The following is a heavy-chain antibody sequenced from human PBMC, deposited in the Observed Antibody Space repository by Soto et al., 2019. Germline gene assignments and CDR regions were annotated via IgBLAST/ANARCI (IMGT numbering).Heavy chain of an antibody. CDR2: IIPIFGTA. CDR3: ARDASYDILTGSGYNWFDP. J-gene: IGHJ5*02. D-gene: IGHD3-9*01. Sequence: SVKVSCKASGGTFSSYAISWVRQAPGQGLEWMGGIIPIFGTANYAQKFQDRVTITADESTSTAYMELSSLRSEDTAVYYCARDASYDILTGSGYNWFDPWGQGTLVTVSS. V-gene: IGHV1-69*13. CDR1: GGTFSSYA.